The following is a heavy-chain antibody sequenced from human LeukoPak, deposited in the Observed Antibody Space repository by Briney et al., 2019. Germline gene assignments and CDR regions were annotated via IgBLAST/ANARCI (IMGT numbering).Heavy chain of an antibody. Sequence: PSETLSLTCAVYGGSFSGYYWSWIRQPPGKGLEWIGYIYYSGSTYYNPSLKSRVTISVDTSKNQFSLKLSSVTAADTAVYYCARERSGSYYPYFDSWGQGTLVTVSS. CDR1: GGSFSGYY. D-gene: IGHD3-10*01. CDR3: ARERSGSYYPYFDS. V-gene: IGHV4-34*01. J-gene: IGHJ4*02. CDR2: IYYSGST.